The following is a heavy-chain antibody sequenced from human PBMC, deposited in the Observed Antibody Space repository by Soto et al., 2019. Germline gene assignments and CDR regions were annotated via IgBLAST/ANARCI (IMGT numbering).Heavy chain of an antibody. Sequence: SETLSLTCTVSGGSISIGGYYWSCIRQHPGKGLEWIGYIYYSGSTYYNPSLKSRVTISVDTSKNQFSLKLSSVTAADTAVYYCASSRFGELYNWFDPWGQGTLVTVSS. J-gene: IGHJ5*02. V-gene: IGHV4-31*03. CDR1: GGSISIGGYY. CDR3: ASSRFGELYNWFDP. CDR2: IYYSGST. D-gene: IGHD3-10*01.